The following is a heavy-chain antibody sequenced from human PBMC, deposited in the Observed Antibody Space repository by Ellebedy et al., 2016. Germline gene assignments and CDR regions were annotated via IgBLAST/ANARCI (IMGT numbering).Heavy chain of an antibody. J-gene: IGHJ4*02. CDR3: AKDGGYNSVWYIDY. Sequence: GRFTISRDNTKNSLYLQMNSLRAEDTAFYYCAKDGGYNSVWYIDYWGQGTLVTVSS. V-gene: IGHV3-9*01. D-gene: IGHD6-19*01.